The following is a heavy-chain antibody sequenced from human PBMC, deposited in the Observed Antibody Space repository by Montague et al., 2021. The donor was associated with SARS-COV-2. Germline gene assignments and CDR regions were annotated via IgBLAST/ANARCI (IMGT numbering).Heavy chain of an antibody. Sequence: SETLSLTCTVSGDSISSDYWSWIRQPPAEGQEWKGFVSYSGITTSNPSLQSRVTILVDTSKNQFSLKLSSVSVADTAVYYCARSESHYEILRGRIWTKTFRCLDVWGQGTPVTVSS. CDR3: ARSESHYEILRGRIWTKTFRCLDV. J-gene: IGHJ6*02. D-gene: IGHD3-9*01. CDR1: GDSISSDY. V-gene: IGHV4-59*13. CDR2: VSYSGIT.